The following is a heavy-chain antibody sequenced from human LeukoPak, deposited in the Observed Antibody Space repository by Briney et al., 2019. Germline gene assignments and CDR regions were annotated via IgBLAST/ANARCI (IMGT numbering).Heavy chain of an antibody. J-gene: IGHJ4*02. CDR2: IYSGGST. Sequence: GGSLRLSCAASGFTVSSNYMSWVRQAPGKGLEWVSVIYSGGSTYYADSVKGRFTISRDNSKNTLYLQMNSLRAEDTAVHYCARAYYYDSSGYPGFDYWGQGTLVTVSS. CDR1: GFTVSSNY. CDR3: ARAYYYDSSGYPGFDY. D-gene: IGHD3-22*01. V-gene: IGHV3-53*01.